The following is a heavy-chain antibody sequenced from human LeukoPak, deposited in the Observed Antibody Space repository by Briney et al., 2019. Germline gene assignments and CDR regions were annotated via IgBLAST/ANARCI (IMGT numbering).Heavy chain of an antibody. V-gene: IGHV3-30*02. CDR2: IRYDESNK. J-gene: IGHJ5*02. CDR3: ATMQWLEGVDWFDP. D-gene: IGHD6-19*01. CDR1: GFIFSNYG. Sequence: PGGSLRLSCAASGFIFSNYGMHWVRQAPGKGLERVAFIRYDESNKFYADSVKGRFTIPRDNSKNILFLQMNSLRAEDTAVYYCATMQWLEGVDWFDPWGQGTLVTVSS.